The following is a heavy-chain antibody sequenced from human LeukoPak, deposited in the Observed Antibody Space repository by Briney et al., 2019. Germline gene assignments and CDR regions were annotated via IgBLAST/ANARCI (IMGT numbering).Heavy chain of an antibody. V-gene: IGHV4-39*01. CDR3: ARQPGIAGPQASY. Sequence: SETLSLTCTVSGGSISGSSYYWGWIRQPPGKGLEWIGSIYYSGSTYYNPSLKSRVTISVDTSKNQFSLKLSSVTAADTAVHYCARQPGIAGPQASYWGQGTLVTVSS. D-gene: IGHD6-13*01. CDR2: IYYSGST. J-gene: IGHJ4*02. CDR1: GGSISGSSYY.